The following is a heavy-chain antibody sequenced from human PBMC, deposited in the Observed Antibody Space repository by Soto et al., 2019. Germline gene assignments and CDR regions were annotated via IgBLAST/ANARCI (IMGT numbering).Heavy chain of an antibody. J-gene: IGHJ5*02. CDR1: GGTFSSYA. CDR3: ARPFLGYCSGGSCPNWFDP. V-gene: IGHV1-69*06. Sequence: ASVKVSCKASGGTFSSYAISWLRQAPGQGLEWMGGIIPIFGTANYAQKFQGRVTITADKSTSTAYMELSSLRSEDTAVYYCARPFLGYCSGGSCPNWFDPWGQGTLVTVSS. D-gene: IGHD2-15*01. CDR2: IIPIFGTA.